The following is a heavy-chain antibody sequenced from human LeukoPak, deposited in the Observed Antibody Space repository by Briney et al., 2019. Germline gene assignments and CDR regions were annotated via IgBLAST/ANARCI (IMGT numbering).Heavy chain of an antibody. V-gene: IGHV1-69*13. J-gene: IGHJ3*02. CDR3: ATASVPGAIEGPFDALDT. CDR2: IIPLYATT. Sequence: SVKVSCKASGYTFTGYYMHWVRQAPGQGLEWMGRIIPLYATTKYAQRFQGRVTIIADASATTAYMELSSLRSEDTAVYYCATASVPGAIEGPFDALDTWGQGTMVTVSS. D-gene: IGHD2-2*02. CDR1: GYTFTGYY.